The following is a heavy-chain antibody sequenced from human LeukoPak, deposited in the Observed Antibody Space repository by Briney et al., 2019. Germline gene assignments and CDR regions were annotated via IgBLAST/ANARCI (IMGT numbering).Heavy chain of an antibody. D-gene: IGHD3-10*01. J-gene: IGHJ1*01. CDR2: FDPEDGQR. Sequence: ASVKVSCKVSGYTLSDLSMHWVRQAPGQGLEWMGGFDPEDGQRHYAQKFQGRAIMTQDTSTNTAYMDLSSLRSDDTAIYFCTSGTEAVPVRFWGQGTLVTVPS. V-gene: IGHV1-24*01. CDR1: GYTLSDLS. CDR3: TSGTEAVPVRF.